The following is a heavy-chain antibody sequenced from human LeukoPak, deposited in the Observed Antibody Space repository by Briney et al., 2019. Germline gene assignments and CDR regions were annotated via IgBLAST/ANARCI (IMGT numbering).Heavy chain of an antibody. Sequence: PSETLSLTCTVSGGSISSYYWSWIRQPPGKGLEWIGYIYYSGSTNYNPSLKSRVTISVDTSKNQFSLKLSSVTAADTAVYYCATYQLRYYYYGMDVWGQGTTVTVSS. CDR2: IYYSGST. CDR3: ATYQLRYYYYGMDV. D-gene: IGHD2-2*01. CDR1: GGSISSYY. J-gene: IGHJ6*02. V-gene: IGHV4-59*12.